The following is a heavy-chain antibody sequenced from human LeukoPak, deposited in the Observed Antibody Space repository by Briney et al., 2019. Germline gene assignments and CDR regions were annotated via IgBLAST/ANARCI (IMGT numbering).Heavy chain of an antibody. V-gene: IGHV1-2*02. CDR2: IDSNIGGT. CDR3: AREYGSITMVI. CDR1: GYTFTGYY. J-gene: IGHJ3*02. D-gene: IGHD3-10*01. Sequence: ASVKVSCKASGYTFTGYYMHWVRQAPGQGLEWMGWIDSNIGGTNYAEKFQGRVTMTRDTSISTAFMELSRLTSDDTAVYYCAREYGSITMVIWGQGTMVTVSS.